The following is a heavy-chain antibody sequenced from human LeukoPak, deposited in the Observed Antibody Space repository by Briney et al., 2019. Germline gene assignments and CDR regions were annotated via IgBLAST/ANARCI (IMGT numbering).Heavy chain of an antibody. CDR1: GFTFSNHS. J-gene: IGHJ4*02. D-gene: IGHD6-13*01. Sequence: GGSLRLSCAASGFTFSNHSMNWVRQAPGKGLEWVSSISSSSSYIYYADSVKGRFTISRDNAKNSLYLQMNSLRAEDTAVYYCARDKTAGLRDYWGQGTLVTVSS. CDR2: ISSSSSYI. V-gene: IGHV3-21*01. CDR3: ARDKTAGLRDY.